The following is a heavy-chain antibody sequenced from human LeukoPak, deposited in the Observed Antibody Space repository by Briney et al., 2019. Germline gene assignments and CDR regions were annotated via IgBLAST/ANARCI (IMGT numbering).Heavy chain of an antibody. CDR3: ARVRDYGGDYFDY. Sequence: SQTLSLTCAVSGGSISSGGYSWSWIRQPPGKGMEWIGYIYHSGSTYYNPSLKSRVTISVDRSKNQFSLKLSSVTAADTAVYYCARVRDYGGDYFDYWGQGTLVTVSS. CDR1: GGSISSGGYS. J-gene: IGHJ4*02. CDR2: IYHSGST. V-gene: IGHV4-30-2*01. D-gene: IGHD4-17*01.